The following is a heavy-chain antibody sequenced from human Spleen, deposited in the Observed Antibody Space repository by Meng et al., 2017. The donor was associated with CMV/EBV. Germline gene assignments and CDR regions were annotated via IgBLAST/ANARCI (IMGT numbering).Heavy chain of an antibody. CDR2: INHSGST. CDR3: ARTSKLGYCSGGSCYVGRWFDP. D-gene: IGHD2-15*01. CDR1: GYY. J-gene: IGHJ5*02. Sequence: GYYWSWIRQPPGKELEWIGEINHSGSTNYNPSLKSRVTISVDTSKNQFSLKLSSVTAADTAVYYCARTSKLGYCSGGSCYVGRWFDPWGQGTLVTVSS. V-gene: IGHV4-34*01.